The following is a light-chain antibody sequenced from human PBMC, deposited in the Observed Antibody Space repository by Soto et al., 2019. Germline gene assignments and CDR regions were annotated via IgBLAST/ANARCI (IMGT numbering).Light chain of an antibody. CDR3: MEALQLLVT. Sequence: DIVLTQSPRSLPVTPGEPASISCKSSQSLLHSNGFNYLDWYLQKPGQSPQLLIYLGSNRASGVPDRFSGSGSGTDFTLEINRVEAEDIGVYYCMEALQLLVTFGQGTRLDIK. J-gene: IGKJ2*01. CDR1: QSLLHSNGFNY. CDR2: LGS. V-gene: IGKV2-28*01.